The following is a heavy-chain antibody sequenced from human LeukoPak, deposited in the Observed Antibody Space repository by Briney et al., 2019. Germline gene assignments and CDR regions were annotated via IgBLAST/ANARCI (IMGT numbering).Heavy chain of an antibody. Sequence: GGSLRLSCAASGFIFSGYSIHWVRQAPGKGLEWVAVIGNDGNAQYYSDSVRGRFTISRDNSENTLYLQMNNLRTGDTAVYYCAREFGHGRWYFDYWGQGTLVTVSS. CDR3: AREFGHGRWYFDY. CDR2: IGNDGNAQ. CDR1: GFIFSGYS. J-gene: IGHJ4*02. V-gene: IGHV3-33*08. D-gene: IGHD4-23*01.